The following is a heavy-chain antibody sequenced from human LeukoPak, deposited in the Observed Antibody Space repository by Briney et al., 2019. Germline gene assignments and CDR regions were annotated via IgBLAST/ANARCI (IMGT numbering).Heavy chain of an antibody. CDR1: GFTFSSYW. CDR2: IKQDGSEK. Sequence: PGGSLRLSCAASGFTFSSYWMSWVRQAPGKGLEWVANIKQDGSEKYYVDSVKGRFTISRDNAKNSLYLQMNSLRAEDTAVYYCAKDLQRRYSSGSFDYWGQGTLVTVSS. D-gene: IGHD6-19*01. J-gene: IGHJ4*02. V-gene: IGHV3-7*01. CDR3: AKDLQRRYSSGSFDY.